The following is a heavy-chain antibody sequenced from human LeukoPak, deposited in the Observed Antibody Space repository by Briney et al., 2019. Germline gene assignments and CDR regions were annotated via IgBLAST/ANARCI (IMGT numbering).Heavy chain of an antibody. J-gene: IGHJ4*02. D-gene: IGHD1-1*01. V-gene: IGHV3-21*01. CDR1: GFTLSSYS. CDR2: ISSSSSYI. Sequence: GGSLRLSCAASGFTLSSYSMNWVRQAPGKGLECVSSISSSSSYIFYADSVKGRFTISRDNAKNSLYLQMNSLRAEDTAVYYCARAKTTPFDYWGQGTLVTVSS. CDR3: ARAKTTPFDY.